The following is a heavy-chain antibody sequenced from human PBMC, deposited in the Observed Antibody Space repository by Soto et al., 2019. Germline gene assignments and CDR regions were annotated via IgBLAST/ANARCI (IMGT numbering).Heavy chain of an antibody. Sequence: PGGSLRLSCAASGFTFRSFTMNWVRQAPGKGLEWVSTISSNSAYMYYTDALRGRFTISRDNAKNSLHLQMNSLRAEDTAVYYCTRDASRGSSARGWFDPWGPGTLVTVSS. CDR1: GFTFRSFT. CDR2: ISSNSAYM. V-gene: IGHV3-21*01. D-gene: IGHD6-13*01. J-gene: IGHJ5*02. CDR3: TRDASRGSSARGWFDP.